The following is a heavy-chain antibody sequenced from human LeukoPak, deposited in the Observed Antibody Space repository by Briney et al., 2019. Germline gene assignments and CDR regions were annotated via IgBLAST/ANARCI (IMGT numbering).Heavy chain of an antibody. V-gene: IGHV1-3*01. Sequence: KFQGRVTITRDTSASIAYMELSSLRSEDTAVYYCARESRGNYYYGMDVWGQGTTVTVSS. CDR3: ARESRGNYYYGMDV. J-gene: IGHJ6*02.